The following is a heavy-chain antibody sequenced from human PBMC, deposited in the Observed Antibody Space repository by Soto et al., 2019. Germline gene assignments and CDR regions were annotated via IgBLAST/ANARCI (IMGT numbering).Heavy chain of an antibody. Sequence: ASVKVSCEASGYTLKSYGLSWVRQAPGQGLEWMGRVSAHNGDTNYARKFQGRLIMTTDTATSTAYMELRSLISDDTAVYYCARETLLAWFGESLPNWFDTWGQGTLVTVSS. CDR3: ARETLLAWFGESLPNWFDT. CDR2: VSAHNGDT. D-gene: IGHD3-10*01. J-gene: IGHJ5*02. CDR1: GYTLKSYG. V-gene: IGHV1-18*01.